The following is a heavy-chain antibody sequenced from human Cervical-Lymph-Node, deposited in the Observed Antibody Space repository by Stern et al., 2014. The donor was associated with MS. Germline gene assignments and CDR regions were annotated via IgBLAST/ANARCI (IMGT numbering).Heavy chain of an antibody. CDR2: ISGYKGNT. CDR3: AIMGTNGIDV. D-gene: IGHD5-18*01. J-gene: IGHJ6*02. CDR1: GDTFSTYG. Sequence: QVQLVQSGTEVKKPGASVKVSCKASGDTFSTYGVNWVRQAPGQRLEWLEWISGYKGNTNYAQRLQGRVTLTTDTSTTTAYMELRSLRSDDTAVYYCAIMGTNGIDVWGQGTTVTVSS. V-gene: IGHV1-18*01.